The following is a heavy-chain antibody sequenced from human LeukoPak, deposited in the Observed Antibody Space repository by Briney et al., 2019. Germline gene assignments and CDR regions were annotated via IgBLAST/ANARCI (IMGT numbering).Heavy chain of an antibody. Sequence: GGSLRLSCAASGFTFSSYAMSWFRQAPGKGLEWVSAISGSGGSTYYADSVKGRFTISRDNSKNTLYLQMNSLRAEDTAVYYCALTATGQQLVPVDYWGQGTLVTVSS. CDR3: ALTATGQQLVPVDY. CDR2: ISGSGGST. V-gene: IGHV3-23*01. D-gene: IGHD6-6*01. J-gene: IGHJ4*02. CDR1: GFTFSSYA.